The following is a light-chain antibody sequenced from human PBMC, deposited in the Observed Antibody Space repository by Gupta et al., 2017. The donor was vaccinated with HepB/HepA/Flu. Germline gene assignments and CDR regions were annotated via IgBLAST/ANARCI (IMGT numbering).Light chain of an antibody. CDR3: SSYAGSNNWV. J-gene: IGLJ3*02. Sequence: QSALTQPPSASGSPGQSVTISCTGTSSDVGGYKYVSWYQQHPGKAPKLMIYEVNKRPSGVPDGCSASKSGNTAALTVTGLQGEDEADYYCSSYAGSNNWVLGGGTKLTVL. CDR2: EVN. CDR1: SSDVGGYKY. V-gene: IGLV2-8*01.